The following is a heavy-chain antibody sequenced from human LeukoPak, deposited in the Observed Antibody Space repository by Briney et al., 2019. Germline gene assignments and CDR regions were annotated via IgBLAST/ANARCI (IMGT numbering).Heavy chain of an antibody. CDR2: ISSNGGTS. Sequence: PGGTLRLSCAASGFTLSPYTMHLVRQAPGKGLESVSAISSNGGTSFYANSVKGRFTISRDNSKSTLYLQMGSLRAEDMAVYYCARPYSSTWYSAFDIWGRGTMVTVSS. V-gene: IGHV3-64*01. D-gene: IGHD6-13*01. J-gene: IGHJ3*02. CDR3: ARPYSSTWYSAFDI. CDR1: GFTLSPYT.